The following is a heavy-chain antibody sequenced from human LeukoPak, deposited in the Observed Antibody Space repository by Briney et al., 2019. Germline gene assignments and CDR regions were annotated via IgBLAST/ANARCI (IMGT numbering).Heavy chain of an antibody. J-gene: IGHJ5*02. D-gene: IGHD3-3*01. CDR2: IYYSGST. Sequence: SETLSLTCTVSGGSISSYYWSWIRQPPGKGLEWIGYIYYSGSTNYNPSLKSRVTISVDTSKNQFSLKLSSVTAADTAVYYCARGRAYYDFWSGQGTNWFDPWGQGTLVTVSS. CDR3: ARGRAYYDFWSGQGTNWFDP. V-gene: IGHV4-59*01. CDR1: GGSISSYY.